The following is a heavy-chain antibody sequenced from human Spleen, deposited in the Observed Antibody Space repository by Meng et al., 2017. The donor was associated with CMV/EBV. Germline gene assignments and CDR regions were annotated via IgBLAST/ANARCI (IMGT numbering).Heavy chain of an antibody. CDR1: GYSFTNYW. CDR3: AREEDYTNYGFDY. CDR2: IYPGNSDT. Sequence: GGSLRLSCKGSGYSFTNYWIAWVRQMPGKGLEWMGIIYPGNSDTRYSPSFQGQVTISADKSISTAYLQWSSLKASDTAMYYCAREEDYTNYGFDYWGQGTLVTVSS. J-gene: IGHJ4*02. V-gene: IGHV5-51*01. D-gene: IGHD4-11*01.